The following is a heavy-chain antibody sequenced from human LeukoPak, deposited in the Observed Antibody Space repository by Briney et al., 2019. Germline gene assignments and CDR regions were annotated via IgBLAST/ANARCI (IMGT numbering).Heavy chain of an antibody. CDR3: AKGGEGGSHRYFEY. Sequence: GGSLRLSCSASGFTFSSYAMHWVRQAPEKGLEYVSAVSSDGGSTYYADSVKGRFTISRDSSKNTLYLQMNSLRPEDTAVYYCAKGGEGGSHRYFEYWGQGTLVTVSS. J-gene: IGHJ4*02. CDR1: GFTFSSYA. D-gene: IGHD1-26*01. V-gene: IGHV3-64*04. CDR2: VSSDGGST.